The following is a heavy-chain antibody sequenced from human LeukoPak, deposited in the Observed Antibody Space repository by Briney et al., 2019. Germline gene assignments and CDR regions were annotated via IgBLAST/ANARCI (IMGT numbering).Heavy chain of an antibody. CDR1: GFLFNSYG. Sequence: GGSLRLSCAASGFLFNSYGMRWVRQAPGQGLEWVSSITGSTRTTYYTDSVKGRFIISRDNSKNTLYLQMNSLRAEDTAVYYCAKDQLNRFCSGGSCSVTHDYWGQGTLVTVSS. V-gene: IGHV3-23*01. D-gene: IGHD2-15*01. J-gene: IGHJ4*02. CDR3: AKDQLNRFCSGGSCSVTHDY. CDR2: ITGSTRTT.